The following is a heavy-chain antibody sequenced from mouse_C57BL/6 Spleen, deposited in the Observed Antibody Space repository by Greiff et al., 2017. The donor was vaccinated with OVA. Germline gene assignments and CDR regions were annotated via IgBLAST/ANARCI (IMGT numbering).Heavy chain of an antibody. CDR3: ARDKGDYDEGAWFAY. D-gene: IGHD2-4*01. CDR2: ISYDGSN. J-gene: IGHJ3*01. V-gene: IGHV3-6*01. Sequence: EESGPGLVKPSQSLSLTCSVTGYSITSGYYWNWIRQFPGNKLEWMGYISYDGSNNYNPSLKNRISITRDTSKNQFFLKLNSVTTEDTATYYCARDKGDYDEGAWFAYWGQGTLVTVSA. CDR1: GYSITSGYY.